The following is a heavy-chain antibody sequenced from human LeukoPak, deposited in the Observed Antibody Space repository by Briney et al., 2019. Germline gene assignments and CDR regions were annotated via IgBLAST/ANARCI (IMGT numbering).Heavy chain of an antibody. CDR3: AKERRRVDTSMIRSYYFDY. CDR2: ITGDGVTT. D-gene: IGHD3-16*01. CDR1: GFPFSSSA. J-gene: IGHJ4*02. V-gene: IGHV3-23*01. Sequence: GGSLRLSCAASGFPFSSSAMSWVRQTPANGLEWVSSITGDGVTTYYADSVKGRFTISRDNSKNILFLQMNSLGAEDSASYFRAKERRRVDTSMIRSYYFDYWGQGTPVTVSS.